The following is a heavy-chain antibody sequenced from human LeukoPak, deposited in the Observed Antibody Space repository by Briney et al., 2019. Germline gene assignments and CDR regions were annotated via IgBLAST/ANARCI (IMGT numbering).Heavy chain of an antibody. CDR1: GYTFTSYY. D-gene: IGHD2-2*01. J-gene: IGHJ6*03. Sequence: GASVKVSCKASGYTFTSYYMHWVRQAPGQGLEWMGIINPSGGSTSYAQKFQGRVTMTRDTSTSTVYMELSSLRSDDTAVYYCARGDIVVAQVYYYMDVWGKGTTVTVSS. CDR2: INPSGGST. V-gene: IGHV1-46*01. CDR3: ARGDIVVAQVYYYMDV.